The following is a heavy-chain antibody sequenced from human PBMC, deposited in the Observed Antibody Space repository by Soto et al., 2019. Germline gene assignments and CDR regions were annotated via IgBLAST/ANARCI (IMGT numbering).Heavy chain of an antibody. J-gene: IGHJ4*01. CDR3: AREGASGSNIGY. CDR2: VIPIFGTA. V-gene: IGHV1-69*01. CDR1: GGTFSSYA. D-gene: IGHD3-22*01. Sequence: QVQLVQSGAEVKKPGSSVKVSCTASGGTFSSYAISWVRQAPGQGLEWMGGVIPIFGTANYAQKFQGRVTITADESTSTAYVERSSLRSEDTDVYDCAREGASGSNIGYWRHGTRVTVS.